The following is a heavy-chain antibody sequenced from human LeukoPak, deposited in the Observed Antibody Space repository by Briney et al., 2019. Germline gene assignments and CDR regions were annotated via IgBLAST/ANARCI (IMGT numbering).Heavy chain of an antibody. V-gene: IGHV3-30*03. CDR1: GFTFSSYG. CDR3: APLGPNDFWSGSAY. D-gene: IGHD3-3*01. CDR2: ISYDGSNK. J-gene: IGHJ4*02. Sequence: PGRSLRLSCAASGFTFSSYGIHWVRQTPGEGLEWVAVISYDGSNKYYADSVKGRFTISRDSSKNTLYLQMNSLRAEDTAVYYCAPLGPNDFWSGSAYWGQGTLVTVSS.